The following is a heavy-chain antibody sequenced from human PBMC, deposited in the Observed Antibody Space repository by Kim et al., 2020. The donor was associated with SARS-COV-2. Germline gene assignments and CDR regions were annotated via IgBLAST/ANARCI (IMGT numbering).Heavy chain of an antibody. J-gene: IGHJ4*02. CDR3: ARDDSSSWNDY. CDR2: K. Sequence: KYYVDAVKGRFTISRDNAKNSLYLQMNSLRAEDTAVYYCARDDSSSWNDYWGQGTLVTVSS. V-gene: IGHV3-7*01. D-gene: IGHD6-13*01.